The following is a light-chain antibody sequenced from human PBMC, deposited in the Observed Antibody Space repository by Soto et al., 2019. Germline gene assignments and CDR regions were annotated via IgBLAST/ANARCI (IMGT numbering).Light chain of an antibody. V-gene: IGKV3-20*01. Sequence: ESVLTQSPGTLSLSPGERATLSCRASQSVSSNSLAWYQQKPGQAPRLLIYGASSRATGTPDRFSGSGSGTYFTLTISRLEPEDFAVYYCQQFGGSPPSWTFGQGPKVEI. CDR3: QQFGGSPPSWT. CDR2: GAS. CDR1: QSVSSNS. J-gene: IGKJ1*01.